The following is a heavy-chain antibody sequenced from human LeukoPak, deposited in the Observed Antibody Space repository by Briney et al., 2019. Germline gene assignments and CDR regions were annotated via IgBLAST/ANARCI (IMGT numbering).Heavy chain of an antibody. CDR2: IYYSGTT. Sequence: SETLSLTCTVSGGSISSSSSYWGWIRQSPGQGLEWIGVIYYSGTTYYNPSLESRVTISIDTSRNQFSLKLNSMTAADTAVYYCARPAYCGYDCYFDDYWGQGTLVTVS. V-gene: IGHV4-39*01. D-gene: IGHD2-21*02. CDR1: GGSISSSSSY. J-gene: IGHJ4*02. CDR3: ARPAYCGYDCYFDDY.